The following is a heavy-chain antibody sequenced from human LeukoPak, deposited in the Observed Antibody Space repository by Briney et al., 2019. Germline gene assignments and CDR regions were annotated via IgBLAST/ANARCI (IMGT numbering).Heavy chain of an antibody. CDR3: ARVGGRSWFDP. J-gene: IGHJ5*02. Sequence: ASVKVSCKASGYSFSDKYMHWVRQAPGQGLEWMGGINPNSGGTNYAQKFQGRVTMTTDTSMSTAYMELSRLTSDDTAVYYCARVGGRSWFDPWGQGTLVTVSS. CDR2: INPNSGGT. V-gene: IGHV1-2*02. CDR1: GYSFSDKY.